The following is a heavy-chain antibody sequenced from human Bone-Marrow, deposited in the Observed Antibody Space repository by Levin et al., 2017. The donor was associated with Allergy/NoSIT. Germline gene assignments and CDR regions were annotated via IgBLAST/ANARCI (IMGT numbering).Heavy chain of an antibody. CDR1: GFTFSDYS. J-gene: IGHJ5*02. CDR2: TSGGSTYT. CDR3: ARDPLGSGNWFDP. V-gene: IGHV3-11*05. D-gene: IGHD3-10*01. Sequence: GGSLRLSCAASGFTFSDYSMTWIRQAPGKGLEWVSYTSGGSTYTDYADSVKGRFIISRDNAKNSLYLQMNSLRAEDTAVYYCARDPLGSGNWFDPWGQGTLVTVSS.